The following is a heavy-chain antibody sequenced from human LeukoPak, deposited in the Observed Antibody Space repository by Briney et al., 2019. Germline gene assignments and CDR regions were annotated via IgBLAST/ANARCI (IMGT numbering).Heavy chain of an antibody. D-gene: IGHD3-10*01. CDR3: ARGQYYGSGSYYHLRLVYYFDY. J-gene: IGHJ4*02. CDR2: INHSGST. Sequence: PSETLSLTCAVYGGSFSGYYWSWIRQPPGKGLEWIGEINHSGSTNYNPSLKSRVTISVDTSKNQFSLKLSSVTAADTAVYYCARGQYYGSGSYYHLRLVYYFDYWGQGTLVTVSS. V-gene: IGHV4-34*01. CDR1: GGSFSGYY.